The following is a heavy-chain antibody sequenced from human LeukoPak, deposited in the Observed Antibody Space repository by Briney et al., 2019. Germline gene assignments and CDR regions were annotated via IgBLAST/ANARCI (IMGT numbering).Heavy chain of an antibody. Sequence: PGGSLRLSCAASGFTFSSYAMLWVRQAPGKGLEWVAVISYDGSNKYYADSVKGRFTISRDNSKNTLYLQMNSLRAEGTAVYYCARDAPVLRYFDYWGQGTLVTVSS. CDR1: GFTFSSYA. CDR3: ARDAPVLRYFDY. D-gene: IGHD3-9*01. CDR2: ISYDGSNK. J-gene: IGHJ4*02. V-gene: IGHV3-30-3*01.